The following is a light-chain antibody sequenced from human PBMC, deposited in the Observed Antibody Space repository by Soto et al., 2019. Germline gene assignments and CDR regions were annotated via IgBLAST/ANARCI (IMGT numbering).Light chain of an antibody. CDR1: QGISTY. V-gene: IGKV1-39*01. CDR3: QHYNSYSEA. Sequence: DIQMTQSPSSLSESAGDRVTITCRASQGISTYLNWYQQKPGKAPKLLIYAASSLQSGVPSGFSGSGSETDFTLTISSLQPEDFATYYCQHYNSYSEAFGQGTKVDIK. J-gene: IGKJ1*01. CDR2: AAS.